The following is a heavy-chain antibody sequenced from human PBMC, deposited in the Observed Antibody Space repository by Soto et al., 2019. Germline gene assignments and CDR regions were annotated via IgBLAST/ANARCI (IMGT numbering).Heavy chain of an antibody. D-gene: IGHD3-10*02. J-gene: IGHJ2*01. CDR2: INHSGST. Sequence: PGKVLEWIGEINHSGSTNYNPSLKSRVNISVDTSKNQFSLKLSSVTAADTAVYYCARAFLFYAEDGIRDVRSVSAFLVNRSSDL. V-gene: IGHV4-34*01. CDR3: ARAFLFYAEDGIRDVRSVSAFLVNRSSDL.